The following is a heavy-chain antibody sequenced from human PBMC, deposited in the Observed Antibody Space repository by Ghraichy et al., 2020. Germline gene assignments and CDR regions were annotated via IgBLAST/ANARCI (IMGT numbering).Heavy chain of an antibody. J-gene: IGHJ6*02. V-gene: IGHV7-4-1*02. D-gene: IGHD2-15*01. CDR2: INTNTGNP. CDR1: GYTFTSYA. CDR3: ASATGGYYYYYGMDV. Sequence: ASVKVSFKASGYTFTSYAMNWVRQAPGQGLEWMGWINTNTGNPTYAQGFTGRFVFSLDTSVSTAYLQISSLKAEDTAVYYCASATGGYYYYYGMDVWGQGTTVTVSS.